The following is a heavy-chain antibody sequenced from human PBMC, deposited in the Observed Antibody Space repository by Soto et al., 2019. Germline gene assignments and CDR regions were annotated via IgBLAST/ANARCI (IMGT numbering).Heavy chain of an antibody. J-gene: IGHJ5*02. CDR2: ISSSGSTI. V-gene: IGHV3-11*01. CDR1: GFTFSDYY. CDR3: ARVGGYSGYDFDWFDP. Sequence: AGGSLRLSCAASGFTFSDYYMSWIRQAPGKGLEWVSYISSSGSTIYYAESVKGRFPISRDNAKNSLYLQMNSLRAEDTAVYYCARVGGYSGYDFDWFDPWGQGTLVTVSS. D-gene: IGHD5-12*01.